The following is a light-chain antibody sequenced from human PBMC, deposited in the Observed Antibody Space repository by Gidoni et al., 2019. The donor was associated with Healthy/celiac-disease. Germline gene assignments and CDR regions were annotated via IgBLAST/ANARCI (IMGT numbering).Light chain of an antibody. CDR1: QSISSY. J-gene: IGKJ3*01. CDR2: AAS. Sequence: DIQMTQSPSSLSASVGDRVTITCRASQSISSYLNWYQQKPGKAPKLLIYAASSLQSGVPSRFSGSGSGTDFTLTISSLQPEDFATYYCQQSYSGGVTFGPXTKVDIK. V-gene: IGKV1-39*01. CDR3: QQSYSGGVT.